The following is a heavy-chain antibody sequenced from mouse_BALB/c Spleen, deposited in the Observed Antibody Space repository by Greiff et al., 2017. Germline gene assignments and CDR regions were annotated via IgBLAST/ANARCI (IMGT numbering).Heavy chain of an antibody. Sequence: QVQLQQSGPGLVAPSQSLSITCTVSGFSLTDYGVSWIRQPPGKGLEWLGVIWGGGSTYYNSALKSRLSISKDNSKSQVFLKMNSLQTDDTAMYYCAKHGDYGSSSDYFDYWGQGTTLTVSS. CDR2: IWGGGST. D-gene: IGHD1-1*01. V-gene: IGHV2-6-5*01. CDR3: AKHGDYGSSSDYFDY. J-gene: IGHJ2*01. CDR1: GFSLTDYG.